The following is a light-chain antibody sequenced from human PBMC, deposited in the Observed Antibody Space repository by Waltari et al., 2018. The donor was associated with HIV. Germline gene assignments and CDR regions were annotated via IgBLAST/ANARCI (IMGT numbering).Light chain of an antibody. CDR1: TSNIGAGSD. J-gene: IGLJ2*01. CDR2: GNT. V-gene: IGLV1-40*01. CDR3: QSYDRSLTGSVL. Sequence: HSVLTQPPSVSGAPGPRVTIPCPGTTSNIGAGSDCPWYQQPPGKAPKLLIFGNTNRPSGAPARFSGSKSGTSAALAISGLQAEDEAHYYCQSYDRSLTGSVLFGGGTKLTVL.